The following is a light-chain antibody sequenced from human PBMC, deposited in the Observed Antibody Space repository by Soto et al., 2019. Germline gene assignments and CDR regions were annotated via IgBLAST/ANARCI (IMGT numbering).Light chain of an antibody. CDR1: QSLAHSDGNTY. CDR2: KVS. J-gene: IGKJ1*01. V-gene: IGKV2-24*01. CDR3: MQATHFPPT. Sequence: DVVVTQTPLSSPVTLGQPASLSCSASQSLAHSDGNTYVSWLQQRPGQPPRLLIYKVSNRLSGVPDRFSGSGAETDFTLKISRVEAEDVRLYYCMQATHFPPTFGQGTKVDIK.